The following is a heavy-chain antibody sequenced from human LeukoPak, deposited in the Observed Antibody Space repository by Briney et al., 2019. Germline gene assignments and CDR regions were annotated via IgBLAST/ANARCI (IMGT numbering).Heavy chain of an antibody. CDR3: GRSLSLSIVGATESFDI. J-gene: IGHJ3*02. D-gene: IGHD1-26*01. CDR2: IPYEGSTK. V-gene: IGHV3-30*01. Sequence: GRSMRLSCAASGFTFSSYSMHWDRQAPGKGLEWVAFIPYEGSTKYCADCVKGRFISSRDHAKNTLYLQMQHVRAHDTAVYCCGRSLSLSIVGATESFDIWGQGKMGNVSS. CDR1: GFTFSSYS.